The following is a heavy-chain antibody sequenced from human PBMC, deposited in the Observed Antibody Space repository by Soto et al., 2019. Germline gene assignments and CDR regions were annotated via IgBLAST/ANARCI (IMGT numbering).Heavy chain of an antibody. D-gene: IGHD3-16*01. CDR1: GGSISSSSYY. CDR3: ARRGWGSTFDY. J-gene: IGHJ4*02. V-gene: IGHV4-39*01. CDR2: IYYSGST. Sequence: QLQLQESGPGLVKPSETLSLTCTVSGGSISSSSYYWGWIRQPPGKGLEWIGSIYYSGSTYYNPSLKSRVTISVDTSKNQFSLKLSSVTAADTAVYYCARRGWGSTFDYWGQGTLVTVSS.